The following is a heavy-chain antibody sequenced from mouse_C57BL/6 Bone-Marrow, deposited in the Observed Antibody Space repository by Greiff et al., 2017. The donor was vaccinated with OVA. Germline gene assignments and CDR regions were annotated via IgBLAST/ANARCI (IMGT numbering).Heavy chain of an antibody. Sequence: EVQRVESGGGLVKPGGSLKLSCAASGFTFSDYGMHWVRQAPEKGLEWVAYISSGSSTIYYADTVKGRFTISRDNAKNTLFLQMTSLRSEDTAMYYCARPYYYGSSYFFAYWGQGTLVTVSA. V-gene: IGHV5-17*01. D-gene: IGHD1-1*01. CDR1: GFTFSDYG. J-gene: IGHJ3*01. CDR2: ISSGSSTI. CDR3: ARPYYYGSSYFFAY.